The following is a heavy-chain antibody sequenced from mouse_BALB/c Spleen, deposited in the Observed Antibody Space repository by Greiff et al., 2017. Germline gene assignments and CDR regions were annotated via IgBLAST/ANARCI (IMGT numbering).Heavy chain of an antibody. J-gene: IGHJ3*01. V-gene: IGHV1-69*02. CDR2: IDPSDSYT. D-gene: IGHD2-1*01. Sequence: QVQLQQPGAELVKPGASVKLSCKASGYTFTRYWMHWVKQRPGQGLEWIGEIDPSDSYTNYNQKFKGKATLTVDKSSSTAYMQLSSLTSEDSAVYYCALYYGNRAWFAYWGQGTLVTVSA. CDR1: GYTFTRYW. CDR3: ALYYGNRAWFAY.